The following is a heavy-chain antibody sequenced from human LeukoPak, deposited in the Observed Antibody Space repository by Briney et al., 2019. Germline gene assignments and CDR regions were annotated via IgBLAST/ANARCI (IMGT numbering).Heavy chain of an antibody. J-gene: IGHJ6*03. CDR3: ASFGESYDSSGYDYYYYYMDV. D-gene: IGHD3-22*01. V-gene: IGHV3-7*01. CDR2: IKQDGSEK. CDR1: GFTFSSYW. Sequence: GGSLRLSCAASGFTFSSYWMSWVRQAPGKGLEWVANIKQDGSEKYYVDSVKGRFTISRDNAKNSLYLQMNSLRAEDTAVYYCASFGESYDSSGYDYYYYYMDVWGKGTTVTISS.